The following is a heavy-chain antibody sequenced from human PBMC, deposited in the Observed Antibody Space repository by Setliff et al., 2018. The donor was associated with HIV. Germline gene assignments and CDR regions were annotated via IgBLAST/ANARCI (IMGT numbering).Heavy chain of an antibody. CDR2: VYHTGST. D-gene: IGHD2-15*01. CDR3: VVYFIGNGGRGL. Sequence: SETLSLTCAVSGGSFSSGSYSWSWIRQPPGKGLEWIGTVYHTGSTIYNPSLQSRVTISLDTSTSQFSLRLNSVTAADTAHYFCVVYFIGNGGRGLWGQGTQVTVSS. J-gene: IGHJ4*02. V-gene: IGHV4-61*01. CDR1: GGSFSSGSYS.